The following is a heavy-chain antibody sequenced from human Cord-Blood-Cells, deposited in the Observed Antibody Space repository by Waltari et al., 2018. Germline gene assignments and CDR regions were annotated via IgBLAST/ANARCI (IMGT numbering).Heavy chain of an antibody. CDR3: AHRLEQYGDPYFDY. V-gene: IGHV2-5*02. CDR1: GFSLSTSGVG. CDR2: IYRDDDK. D-gene: IGHD4-17*01. Sequence: QITLKESGPTLVKPTQTLTLTCTFSGFSLSTSGVGVGWIRQPPGKALEWLALIYRDDDKRYSPSLKSRLTITKDTSKNQVVLTRTNMDPVDTATYYCAHRLEQYGDPYFDYWGQGTLVTVSS. J-gene: IGHJ4*02.